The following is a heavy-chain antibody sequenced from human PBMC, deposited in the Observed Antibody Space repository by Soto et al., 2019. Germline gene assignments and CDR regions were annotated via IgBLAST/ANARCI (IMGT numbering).Heavy chain of an antibody. J-gene: IGHJ4*02. V-gene: IGHV1-18*01. Sequence: QVHLVQSGAEVKKTGASVKVSCKTSGYTFINYGISWVRQAPGQGLEWMGWINGYNGNTNYARKFQGKFTMTTDTATNASVMELTSLRSDDTAVYYFARGASPVHFDYWGQGTLVTVSS. CDR1: GYTFINYG. CDR3: ARGASPVHFDY. CDR2: INGYNGNT.